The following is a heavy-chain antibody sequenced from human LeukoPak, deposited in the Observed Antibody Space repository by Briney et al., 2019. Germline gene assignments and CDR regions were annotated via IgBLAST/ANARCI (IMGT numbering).Heavy chain of an antibody. CDR2: INHNGST. D-gene: IGHD5-18*01. Sequence: SETLSLTCAVYGGSFSDFYWNWIRQPPGKGLEWIGEINHNGSTNYNPSLKSRVTISVDTSKNQFSLKLSSVTAADTAIYYCATYRQVLLPFESWGQGTLVTVSS. V-gene: IGHV4-34*01. CDR3: ATYRQVLLPFES. J-gene: IGHJ4*02. CDR1: GGSFSDFY.